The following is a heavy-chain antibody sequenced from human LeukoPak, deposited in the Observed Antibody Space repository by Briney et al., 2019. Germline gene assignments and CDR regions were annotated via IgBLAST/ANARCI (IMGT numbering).Heavy chain of an antibody. CDR2: IYHSGST. CDR1: GYSISSGYY. D-gene: IGHD3-22*01. Sequence: SETLSLTCAVSGYSISSGYYWGWIRQPPGKGLEWIGSIYHSGSTYYNPSLKSRVTISVDTSKNQFSLKLSSVTAADTAAYYCACRHDSSGYYYFDYWGQGTLVTVSS. J-gene: IGHJ4*02. V-gene: IGHV4-38-2*01. CDR3: ACRHDSSGYYYFDY.